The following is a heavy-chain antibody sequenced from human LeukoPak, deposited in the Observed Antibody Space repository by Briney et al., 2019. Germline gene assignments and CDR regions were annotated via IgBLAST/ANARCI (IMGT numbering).Heavy chain of an antibody. Sequence: SQTLSLTCAISGDSVSSKSATWNWIRQSPSRGLEWLGRTYFRSKWYDDYAVSVKSRITITPDTSKNQFSLHLNSVNREDTAVYYCARADLEEQLRWFDPWGQGALVTVSS. V-gene: IGHV6-1*01. CDR3: ARADLEEQLRWFDP. J-gene: IGHJ5*02. CDR1: GDSVSSKSAT. D-gene: IGHD6-6*01. CDR2: TYFRSKWYD.